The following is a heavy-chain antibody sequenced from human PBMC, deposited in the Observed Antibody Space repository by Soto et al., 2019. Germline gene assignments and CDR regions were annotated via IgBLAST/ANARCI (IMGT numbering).Heavy chain of an antibody. Sequence: QVQLQQWGAGLLKPSETLSLTCAVFGGSVNSGNYYWSWIRQPPGKGLEWIGEMSHSGGTHFNPFIKSRVTISVGTSKNQFSRKMSSVTAADTALYYCARVERGTATTVVDAFDIWGPGTMVTVSS. CDR2: MSHSGGT. D-gene: IGHD1-1*01. CDR3: ARVERGTATTVVDAFDI. V-gene: IGHV4-34*01. J-gene: IGHJ3*02. CDR1: GGSVNSGNYY.